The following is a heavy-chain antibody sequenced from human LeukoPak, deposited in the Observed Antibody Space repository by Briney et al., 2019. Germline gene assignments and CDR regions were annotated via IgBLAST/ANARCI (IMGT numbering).Heavy chain of an antibody. CDR3: ARADCSSTSCLFDY. CDR1: GFTFSSYE. D-gene: IGHD2-2*01. CDR2: ISRSGSTI. J-gene: IGHJ4*02. Sequence: QSGGSLRLSCAASGFTFSSYEMNWVRQAPGKGLEGVSYISRSGSTIYYADSVKGRFTISRDNAKNSLYLQMNSLRAEDTAVYYCARADCSSTSCLFDYWGQGTLVTVSS. V-gene: IGHV3-48*03.